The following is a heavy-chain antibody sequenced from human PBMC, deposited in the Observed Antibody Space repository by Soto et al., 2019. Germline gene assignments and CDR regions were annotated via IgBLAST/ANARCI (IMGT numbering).Heavy chain of an antibody. J-gene: IGHJ3*02. D-gene: IGHD4-17*01. V-gene: IGHV3-21*01. CDR1: GFTFSSNS. CDR2: ISSSSSYI. CDR3: ARTGATVNAFDI. Sequence: EVQLVESGGGLVKPGGSLRLSCAASGFTFSSNSMNWVRQAPGKGLEWVSPISSSSSYIYYADSVKGRFTISRDNAKNSLCLQMNSLRAEDSAVYYCARTGATVNAFDIWGQGTMVTVSS.